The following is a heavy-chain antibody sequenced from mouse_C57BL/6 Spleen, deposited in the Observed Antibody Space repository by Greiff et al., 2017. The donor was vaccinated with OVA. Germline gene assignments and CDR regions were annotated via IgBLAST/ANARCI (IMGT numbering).Heavy chain of an antibody. V-gene: IGHV1-9*01. Sequence: QVQLKESGAELMKPGASVKLSCKATGYTFTGYWIEWVKQRPGHGLEWIGEILPGSGSTKYNEKFKGKGTFTADTSSNTAYMQLSSLTTYDSAIYSCARVVITVVAAMDYWGQGTSVTVSS. D-gene: IGHD1-1*01. CDR3: ARVVITVVAAMDY. CDR1: GYTFTGYW. CDR2: ILPGSGST. J-gene: IGHJ4*01.